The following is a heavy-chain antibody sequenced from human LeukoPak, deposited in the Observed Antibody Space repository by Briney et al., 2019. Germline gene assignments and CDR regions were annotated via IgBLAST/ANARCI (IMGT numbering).Heavy chain of an antibody. J-gene: IGHJ4*02. V-gene: IGHV1-69*13. CDR3: ARAPPTVNPSYFDY. D-gene: IGHD4-11*01. Sequence: SVKVSCKASGGTFSSYAISWVRQAPGHGLEWMGGIIPIYGTTNYAQRFQGRVTITADESTSTAYMELSSLRSEDTAVYYCARAPPTVNPSYFDYWGQGTLVTVSS. CDR1: GGTFSSYA. CDR2: IIPIYGTT.